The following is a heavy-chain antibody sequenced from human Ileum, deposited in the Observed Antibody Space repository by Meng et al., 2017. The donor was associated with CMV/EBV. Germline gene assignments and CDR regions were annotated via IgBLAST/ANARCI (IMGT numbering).Heavy chain of an antibody. CDR1: GFTFNNYW. CDR2: IKSDGSSI. Sequence: GGSLRPSCAASGFTFNNYWMHWVRQAPGKGLVWVSRIKSDGSSITYADSVKGRLTLARDNAKNTLYLQMNSLRGEDTGVYYCARDVSYGMDVWGQGTTFTVSS. D-gene: IGHD5/OR15-5a*01. J-gene: IGHJ6*02. CDR3: ARDVSYGMDV. V-gene: IGHV3-74*03.